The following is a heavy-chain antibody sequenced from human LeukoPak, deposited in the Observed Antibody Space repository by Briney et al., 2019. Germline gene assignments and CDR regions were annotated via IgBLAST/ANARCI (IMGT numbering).Heavy chain of an antibody. Sequence: SETLSLTCTVSGYSISSGYYWGWIRQPPGKGLEWIGSIYHSGSTYYNPSLKSRVTISVDTSKNQFSLKLSSVTAADTAVYYCIIGTIVATIDSNDAFDIWGQGTMVTVSS. V-gene: IGHV4-38-2*02. D-gene: IGHD5-12*01. CDR1: GYSISSGYY. CDR3: IIGTIVATIDSNDAFDI. J-gene: IGHJ3*02. CDR2: IYHSGST.